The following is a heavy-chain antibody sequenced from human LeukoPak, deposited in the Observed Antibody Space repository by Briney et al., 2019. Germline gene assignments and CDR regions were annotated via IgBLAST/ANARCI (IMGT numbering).Heavy chain of an antibody. Sequence: PGGSLRLSCAASGFTFSSYGMHWVRQAPGKGLEWVSVIYSGGSTYYADSVKGRFTISRDNSKNTLYLQMNSLRAEDTAVYYCASIAARTNDYYYYMDVWGKGTTVTVSS. J-gene: IGHJ6*03. D-gene: IGHD6-6*01. CDR1: GFTFSSYG. CDR2: IYSGGST. V-gene: IGHV3-NL1*01. CDR3: ASIAARTNDYYYYMDV.